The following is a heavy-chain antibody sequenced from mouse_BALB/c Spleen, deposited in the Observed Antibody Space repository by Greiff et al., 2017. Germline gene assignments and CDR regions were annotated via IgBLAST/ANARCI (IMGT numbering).Heavy chain of an antibody. D-gene: IGHD2-3*01. Sequence: EVQLQESGPELVKPGASVKMSCKASGYTFTSYVMHWVKQKPGQGLEWIGYINPYNDGTKYNEKFKGKATLTVDKSSSTAYMQLSSLTSEDSAVYYCARQGPDDGYYWYFDVWGAGTTVTVSS. CDR3: ARQGPDDGYYWYFDV. CDR1: GYTFTSYV. V-gene: IGHV1-14*01. J-gene: IGHJ1*01. CDR2: INPYNDGT.